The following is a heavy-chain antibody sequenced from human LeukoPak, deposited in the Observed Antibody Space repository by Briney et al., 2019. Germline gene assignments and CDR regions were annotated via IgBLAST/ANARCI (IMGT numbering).Heavy chain of an antibody. CDR3: AREDSASGRGLGS. V-gene: IGHV4-4*07. D-gene: IGHD3-10*01. CDR2: ISTTETT. Sequence: SETLSLTCTVSGGSISSYFWTWIRQPAGKGLEWIGRISTTETTHYSPSLKNRVNMSVDTSKNQFSLKMTSVTAADTAIYHCAREDSASGRGLGSWGQGTLVTVSS. J-gene: IGHJ5*02. CDR1: GGSISSYF.